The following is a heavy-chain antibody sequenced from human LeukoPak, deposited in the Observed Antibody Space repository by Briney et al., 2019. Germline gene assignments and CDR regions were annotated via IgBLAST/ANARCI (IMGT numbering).Heavy chain of an antibody. CDR1: GFTFSSYA. CDR3: AKGWTWGIDY. D-gene: IGHD3/OR15-3a*01. J-gene: IGHJ4*01. Sequence: QPGGSLRLSCAASGFTFSSYAMTWVRQAPGKGLEWVSSIGTHGTTTYYADSVKGRFTISIDDSKNTLYLEMNSLRAEDTAIYYCAKGWTWGIDYRGQGTLVTVSS. CDR2: IGTHGTTT. V-gene: IGHV3-23*01.